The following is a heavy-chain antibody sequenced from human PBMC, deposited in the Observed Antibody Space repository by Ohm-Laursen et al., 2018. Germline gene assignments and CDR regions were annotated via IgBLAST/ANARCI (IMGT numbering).Heavy chain of an antibody. CDR3: ARCRSSGCDAFDF. D-gene: IGHD6-19*01. Sequence: ESLRISCKGSGYTFTTYWIAWVRQMPGKGLEWMGIVYPRDSDTRYSPSFQGQVTISADKSISTADLQWGSLKASDAAMYFCARCRSSGCDAFDFWGQGTMVTVSS. CDR2: VYPRDSDT. V-gene: IGHV5-51*01. CDR1: GYTFTTYW. J-gene: IGHJ3*01.